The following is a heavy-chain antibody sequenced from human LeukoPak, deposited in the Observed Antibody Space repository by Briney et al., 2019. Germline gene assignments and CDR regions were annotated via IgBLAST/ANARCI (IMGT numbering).Heavy chain of an antibody. CDR1: GYTLTELS. V-gene: IGHV1-24*01. CDR3: ARDSTGYWYFDL. Sequence: ASVKVSCKVSGYTLTELSMHWVRQAPGKGLEWMGGFDPEDGETIYAQKFQGRVTMTEDTSTDTAYMELSSLRAEDTAVYYCARDSTGYWYFDLWGRGTLVSVSS. CDR2: FDPEDGET. D-gene: IGHD3-3*02. J-gene: IGHJ2*01.